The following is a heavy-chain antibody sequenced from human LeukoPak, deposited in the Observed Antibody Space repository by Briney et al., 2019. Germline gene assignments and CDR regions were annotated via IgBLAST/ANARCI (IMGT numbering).Heavy chain of an antibody. Sequence: GGSLRLSCAASGFTLTNYAMIWVRQAPGRGLEWVSAIRSGGDGTLYADSVKGRFTISRDNSKHTLFLQMNNMRAEDTAVYYCARDPNGDYVGAFEMWGPGTKVTVS. J-gene: IGHJ3*02. D-gene: IGHD4-17*01. CDR1: GFTLTNYA. CDR2: IRSGGDGT. CDR3: ARDPNGDYVGAFEM. V-gene: IGHV3-23*01.